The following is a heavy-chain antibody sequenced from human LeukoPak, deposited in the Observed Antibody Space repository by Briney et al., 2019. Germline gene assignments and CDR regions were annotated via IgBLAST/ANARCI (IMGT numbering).Heavy chain of an antibody. Sequence: GGSLRLSCAASGFTFSSYSMNWVRQAPGKGLEWVSVISGSGGSTNYADSVKGRFTISRDNSKNTLYLQMNSLRAEDTAVYYCAKREAYNIDYWGQGTLVTVSS. J-gene: IGHJ4*02. D-gene: IGHD1-1*01. CDR2: ISGSGGST. CDR1: GFTFSSYS. V-gene: IGHV3-23*01. CDR3: AKREAYNIDY.